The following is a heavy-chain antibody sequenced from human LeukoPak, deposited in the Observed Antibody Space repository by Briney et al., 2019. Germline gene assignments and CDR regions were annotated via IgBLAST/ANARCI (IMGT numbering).Heavy chain of an antibody. D-gene: IGHD3-16*01. V-gene: IGHV4-39*07. CDR3: ARSFGTNYYYYYMDV. Sequence: SETLSLTCTVSGGSISSSSYYWGWIRQPPGKGLEWIGSIYYSGSTYYNPSLKSRVTISVDTSKNQFSLKLGSVTAADTAVYYCARSFGTNYYYYYMDVWGKGTTVTVSS. J-gene: IGHJ6*03. CDR1: GGSISSSSYY. CDR2: IYYSGST.